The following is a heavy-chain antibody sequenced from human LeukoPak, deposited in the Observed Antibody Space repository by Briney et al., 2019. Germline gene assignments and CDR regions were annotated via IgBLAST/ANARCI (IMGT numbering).Heavy chain of an antibody. CDR1: GVTCMRFW. V-gene: IGHV3-74*01. J-gene: IGHJ4*02. CDR3: ATLNSFGNDY. D-gene: IGHD5-18*01. CDR2: IDTGGSTT. Sequence: GGSLRLSCAAAGVTCMRFWMHLVRQPPGHPLVWVSRIDTGGSTTTYADSVKGRFTISRDNAKNTVYLQINSLRAEDTAVYYCATLNSFGNDYWGQGVLVTVSS.